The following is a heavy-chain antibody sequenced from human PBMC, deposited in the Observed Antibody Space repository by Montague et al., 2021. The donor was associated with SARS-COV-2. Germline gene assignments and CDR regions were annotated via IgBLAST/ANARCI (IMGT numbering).Heavy chain of an antibody. Sequence: SETLSLTRAVYGGSFSGYYWTWIRQYPGKGLEWIAEINHSGTTNYNFNPSLRSRVTISVDTSKSQFSLKLSSVTAADTGVYYCARWDPQTLTLIGLRGKSASDYWGQGTLVTVSS. J-gene: IGHJ4*02. CDR2: INHSGTT. CDR3: ARWDPQTLTLIGLRGKSASDY. D-gene: IGHD4-23*01. CDR1: GGSFSGYY. V-gene: IGHV4-34*01.